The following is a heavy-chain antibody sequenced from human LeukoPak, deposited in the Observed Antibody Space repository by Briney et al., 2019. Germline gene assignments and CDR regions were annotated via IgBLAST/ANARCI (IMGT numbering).Heavy chain of an antibody. CDR1: GFTFSNYG. J-gene: IGHJ4*02. CDR3: ARAPGYSSSWYDY. CDR2: ISYDGRNK. V-gene: IGHV3-30*03. Sequence: GGSLRLSCAASGFTFSNYGMHWVRQAPGQGLEWVAVISYDGRNKYYADSVKGRFTFSRDNSRNTLYLQMNSLRAEDTAVYYCARAPGYSSSWYDYWGQGTLVTVSS. D-gene: IGHD6-13*01.